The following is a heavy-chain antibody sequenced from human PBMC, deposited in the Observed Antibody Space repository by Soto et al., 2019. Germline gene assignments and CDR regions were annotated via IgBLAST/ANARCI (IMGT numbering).Heavy chain of an antibody. CDR2: IYYSGST. V-gene: IGHV4-59*01. CDR1: GGSISSYY. CDR3: ARGEVAGSPNDY. J-gene: IGHJ4*02. D-gene: IGHD6-19*01. Sequence: ASETLSLTCTVSGGSISSYYWSWIRQPPGKGLEWIGYIYYSGSTNYNPSLKSRVTISVDTSKNQFSLKLSSVTAADTAVYYCARGEVAGSPNDYWGQGTLVTVSS.